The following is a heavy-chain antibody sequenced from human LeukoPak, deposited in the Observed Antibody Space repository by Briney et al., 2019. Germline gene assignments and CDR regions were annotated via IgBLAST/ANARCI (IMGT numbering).Heavy chain of an antibody. V-gene: IGHV4-34*01. CDR3: ARLEMTTHFDY. D-gene: IGHD5-24*01. CDR2: INHSGST. J-gene: IGHJ4*02. CDR1: GGSFSGYY. Sequence: KPSETLSLTXAVYGGSFSGYYWSWIGQPPGKGLEWIGEINHSGSTNYNPSLKSRVTISVDTSKNQFSLKLSSVTAADTAVYYCARLEMTTHFDYWGQGTLVTVSS.